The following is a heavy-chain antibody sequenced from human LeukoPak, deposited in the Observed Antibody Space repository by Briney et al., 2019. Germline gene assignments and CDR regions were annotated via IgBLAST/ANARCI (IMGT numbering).Heavy chain of an antibody. J-gene: IGHJ4*02. CDR1: GYTFTGYY. V-gene: IGHV1-2*02. D-gene: IGHD3-9*01. Sequence: GASVKVSCKASGYTFTGYYMHWVRQAPGQGLEWMGWINPNSGGTNYAQKFQGRVTMTRDTSISTAYMELRSLRSDDTAVYYCARVHYDILTGYSYFDYWGQGTLVTVSS. CDR2: INPNSGGT. CDR3: ARVHYDILTGYSYFDY.